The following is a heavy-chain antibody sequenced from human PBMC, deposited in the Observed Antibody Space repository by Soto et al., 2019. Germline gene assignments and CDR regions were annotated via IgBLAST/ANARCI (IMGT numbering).Heavy chain of an antibody. CDR2: INPSDAYT. Sequence: QVQLVQSGAEVKKPGASVKVSCRASGYTFISYYIHWVRQAPGQGLEWMGLINPSDAYTDYAQKLQGRVNRTSDTSTRIVYMELSSLRSEDTAIYYCARDHVDTPMTNFDYWGQGTLVTVSS. V-gene: IGHV1-46*01. D-gene: IGHD5-18*01. CDR1: GYTFISYY. J-gene: IGHJ4*02. CDR3: ARDHVDTPMTNFDY.